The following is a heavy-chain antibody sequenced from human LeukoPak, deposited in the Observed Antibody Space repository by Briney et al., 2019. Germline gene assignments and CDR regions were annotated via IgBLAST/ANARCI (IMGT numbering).Heavy chain of an antibody. J-gene: IGHJ4*02. D-gene: IGHD3-22*01. CDR3: ARGSMGEYYYDSSGYGSGFGY. Sequence: GASVKVSCKASGATFSSYAINWVRQAPGQGLEWMGRINTNTGNPTYAQGFTGRFVFSLDTSVSTAYLQISSLKAVDTAVYYCARGSMGEYYYDSSGYGSGFGYWGQGTLVTVSS. CDR2: INTNTGNP. V-gene: IGHV7-4-1*02. CDR1: GATFSSYA.